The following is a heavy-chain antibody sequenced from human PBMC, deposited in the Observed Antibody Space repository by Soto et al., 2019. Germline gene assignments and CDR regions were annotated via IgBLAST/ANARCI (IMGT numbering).Heavy chain of an antibody. CDR3: ARDRELYPRCIDY. J-gene: IGHJ4*02. V-gene: IGHV3-64*01. Sequence: EVQLVESGGGLVQPGGSLRLSCAASGFTFSSYAMHWVRQAPGKGLEYVSTISSDGGSTYYANSVKGRFTISRDNSKNTLYLQMGSLRAEDMAVYYCARDRELYPRCIDYWGQGTLVTVSS. CDR1: GFTFSSYA. D-gene: IGHD3-10*01. CDR2: ISSDGGST.